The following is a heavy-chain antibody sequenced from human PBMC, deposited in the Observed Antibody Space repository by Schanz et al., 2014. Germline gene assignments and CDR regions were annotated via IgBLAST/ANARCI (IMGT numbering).Heavy chain of an antibody. D-gene: IGHD1-7*01. CDR3: ASLIGTTSAHFYALPV. CDR2: IYSGDNT. J-gene: IGHJ6*02. V-gene: IGHV3-53*01. Sequence: EVQLVESGGGLIQPGGSLRLSCAVSGFTVNTNYMSWVRQAPGKGLEWVSVIYSGDNTYYADSVKGRFTISRDNSKNTLYLQMNSLRAEDSSFSFCASLIGTTSAHFYALPVWGQGTPFPVSS. CDR1: GFTVNTNY.